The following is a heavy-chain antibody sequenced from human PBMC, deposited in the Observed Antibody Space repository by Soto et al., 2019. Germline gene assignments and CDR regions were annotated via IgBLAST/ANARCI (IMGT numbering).Heavy chain of an antibody. J-gene: IGHJ4*02. CDR2: ISKDGSNK. CDR3: ASSGYYFGPFDY. CDR1: GFTFSSYD. Sequence: GGSLXLSCAASGFTFSSYDMHWVRQAPGKGLEWVAVISKDGSNKYNVDSQKGRFTISRDNSKNTLYLQMNSLRPEDTAVYYCASSGYYFGPFDYWGQGTLVTVSS. D-gene: IGHD3-22*01. V-gene: IGHV3-30-3*01.